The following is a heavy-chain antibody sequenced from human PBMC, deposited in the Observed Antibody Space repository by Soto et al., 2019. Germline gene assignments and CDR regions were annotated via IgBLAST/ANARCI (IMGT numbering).Heavy chain of an antibody. CDR2: IYYSGST. CDR3: ARTTMTTQRNFDY. Sequence: QVQLQESGPGLVKPSQTLSLTCTVSGGSISSGDYYWSWIRQPPGKGLEWIGYIYYSGSTYYNPSLKSRLTISLDTSNNQLALKLSSVTAADTAIYYCARTTMTTQRNFDYWGQGTLVTVSS. D-gene: IGHD4-17*01. J-gene: IGHJ4*02. V-gene: IGHV4-30-4*01. CDR1: GGSISSGDYY.